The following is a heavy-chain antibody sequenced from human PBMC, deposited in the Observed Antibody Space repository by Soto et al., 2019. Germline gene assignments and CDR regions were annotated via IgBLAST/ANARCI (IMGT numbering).Heavy chain of an antibody. CDR3: ARDHMESGSGSYSFDY. J-gene: IGHJ4*02. D-gene: IGHD3-10*01. CDR2: ISSGSTFI. CDR1: GFTFSYYY. V-gene: IGHV3-11*06. Sequence: QVQLVESGGGLVKPGGSLRLSCAASGFTFSYYYMTWIRQAPGKGLECIAYISSGSTFIKYADSVRGRFTISRDNAKNSLYLQMNSLRPEDTALYYCARDHMESGSGSYSFDYWGQGTLVTVSS.